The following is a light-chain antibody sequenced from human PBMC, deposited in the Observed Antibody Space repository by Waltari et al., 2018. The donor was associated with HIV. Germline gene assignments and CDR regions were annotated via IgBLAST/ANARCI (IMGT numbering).Light chain of an antibody. CDR3: ASYTSTSARV. CDR2: EVS. J-gene: IGLJ3*02. V-gene: IGLV2-14*01. Sequence: QSALPQPASVSGSPGQSITISCTGTSSDVGDYNYVSWFQQHTGKVPKLLIYEVSNRPSGVSYRFSGSKSGNTASLTISGLQAEDEADYYCASYTSTSARVFGGGTKVTVL. CDR1: SSDVGDYNY.